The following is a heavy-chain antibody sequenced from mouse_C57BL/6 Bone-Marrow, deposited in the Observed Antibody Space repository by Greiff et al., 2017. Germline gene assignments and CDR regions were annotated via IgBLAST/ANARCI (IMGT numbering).Heavy chain of an antibody. CDR1: GYAFSSSW. Sequence: VQLQQSGPELVKPGASVKISCKASGYAFSSSWMNWVKQRPGKGLEWIGRIYPGDGDTNYNGKFKGKATLTADKSSSTAYMQLSSLTSEDSAVYFCANSYYYGSRFAYWGQGTLVTVSA. V-gene: IGHV1-82*01. D-gene: IGHD1-1*01. CDR2: IYPGDGDT. CDR3: ANSYYYGSRFAY. J-gene: IGHJ3*01.